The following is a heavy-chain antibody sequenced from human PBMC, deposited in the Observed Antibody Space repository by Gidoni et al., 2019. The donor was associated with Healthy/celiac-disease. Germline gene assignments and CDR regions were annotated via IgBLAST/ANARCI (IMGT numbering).Heavy chain of an antibody. CDR1: GLTFSSYA. CDR2: ISYDGSNK. J-gene: IGHJ3*02. V-gene: IGHV3-30-3*01. Sequence: QVQLVESGGGVVQPGRSLRRSCAASGLTFSSYAMHWVRQAPGKGLEWVAVISYDGSNKYYADSVKGRFTISRDNSKNTLYLQMNSLRAEDTAVYYCARDIVVVPAAITGAFDIWGQGTMVTVSS. D-gene: IGHD2-2*02. CDR3: ARDIVVVPAAITGAFDI.